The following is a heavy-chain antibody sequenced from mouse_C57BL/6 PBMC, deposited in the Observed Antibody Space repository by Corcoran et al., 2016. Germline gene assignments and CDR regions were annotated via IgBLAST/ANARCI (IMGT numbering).Heavy chain of an antibody. J-gene: IGHJ1*03. CDR3: ARKNYGSNWYFDV. V-gene: IGHV1-80*01. Sequence: QVQLQQSGAELVKPGASVKISCKASGYAFSSYWMNWVKQRPGKGLEWIGQIYPGDGDTNYNGKFKGKATLTADKSSSTAYMQLSSLTSEDSAVYFCARKNYGSNWYFDVWGTGTTVTVSS. D-gene: IGHD1-1*01. CDR1: GYAFSSYW. CDR2: IYPGDGDT.